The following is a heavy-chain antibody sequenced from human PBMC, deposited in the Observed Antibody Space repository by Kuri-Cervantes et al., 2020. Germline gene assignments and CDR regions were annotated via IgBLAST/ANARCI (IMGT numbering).Heavy chain of an antibody. CDR2: IGPSGDFT. Sequence: ASVKVSCKASGYTFTGHYTHCVRQAPGQGLEWMGMIGPSGDFTSYAQKFQGRLTMTRDTSTSTDYMELSSLRYDDTAVYYCARVTRRYNWNDLSRDYYYMDIWGKGTTVTVSS. CDR1: GYTFTGHY. D-gene: IGHD1-1*01. J-gene: IGHJ6*03. V-gene: IGHV1-46*01. CDR3: ARVTRRYNWNDLSRDYYYMDI.